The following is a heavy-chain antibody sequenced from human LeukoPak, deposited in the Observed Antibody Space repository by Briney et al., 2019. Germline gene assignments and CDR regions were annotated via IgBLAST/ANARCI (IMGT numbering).Heavy chain of an antibody. J-gene: IGHJ6*03. V-gene: IGHV3-20*04. D-gene: IGHD1-26*01. CDR3: ARVIVGATALYYYYYMDV. CDR2: INWNGGSR. CDR1: GFTFDDYA. Sequence: GGSLRLSCAASGFTFDDYAMSWVRQAPGKGLEWVSSINWNGGSRGYADSVKGRFTISRDNAKNSPYLQMNSLRAEDTALYYCARVIVGATALYYYYYMDVWGKGTTVTVSS.